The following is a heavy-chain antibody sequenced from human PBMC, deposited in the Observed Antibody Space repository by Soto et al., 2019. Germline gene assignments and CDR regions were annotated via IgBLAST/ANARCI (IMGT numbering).Heavy chain of an antibody. J-gene: IGHJ4*02. CDR2: ISSSSSYI. Sequence: LRLSCAASGFTFSSYSMNWVRQAPGKGLEWVSSISSSSSYIYYADSVKGRFTISRDNAKNSLYLQMNSLRAEDTAVYYCARVNYYDSSGYHTPYFDYWGQGTLVTVSS. CDR3: ARVNYYDSSGYHTPYFDY. D-gene: IGHD3-22*01. CDR1: GFTFSSYS. V-gene: IGHV3-21*01.